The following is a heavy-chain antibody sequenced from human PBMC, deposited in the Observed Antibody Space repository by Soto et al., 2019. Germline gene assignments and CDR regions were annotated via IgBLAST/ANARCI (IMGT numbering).Heavy chain of an antibody. Sequence: QLQLQESGPGLVKPSETLSLTCTVSGGSISSTSYYWGWIRQPPGKGLEWIGTIYYNGGTYYNPSLKSRVTLSVDTSKNQFYLKLSSVTAADTAVYYCASHYDILTGYYTPLAYWGQGNMVTGSS. CDR3: ASHYDILTGYYTPLAY. J-gene: IGHJ4*02. CDR2: IYYNGGT. CDR1: GGSISSTSYY. V-gene: IGHV4-39*01. D-gene: IGHD3-9*01.